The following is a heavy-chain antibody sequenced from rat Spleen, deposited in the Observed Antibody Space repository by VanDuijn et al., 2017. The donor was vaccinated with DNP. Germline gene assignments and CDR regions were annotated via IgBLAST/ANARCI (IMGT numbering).Heavy chain of an antibody. CDR3: ATHNYGGYEY. D-gene: IGHD1-11*01. V-gene: IGHV3-1*01. CDR1: GFSITSHY. J-gene: IGHJ2*01. Sequence: EVQLQESGPGLVKPSQSLSLTCSVMGFSITSHYWGWVRQFPGNKLEYIGHISYSGRTTYNPSLKRQISITGDTSKNHFFLQLKSVITEDTATYYCATHNYGGYEYWGQGVMVTVSS. CDR2: ISYSGRT.